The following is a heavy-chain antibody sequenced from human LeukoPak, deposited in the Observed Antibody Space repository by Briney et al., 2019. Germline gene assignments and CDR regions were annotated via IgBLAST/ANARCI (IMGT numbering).Heavy chain of an antibody. CDR3: AKDSSAWACDY. V-gene: IGHV3-30*02. J-gene: IGHJ4*02. CDR1: GLSFSSDA. D-gene: IGHD6-19*01. CDR2: IRHDGSDK. Sequence: GGSLRLSCAVSGLSFSSDAIHWVRQAPGKGLEWVAFIRHDGSDKYYADSVKGRFTISRDNSKNTIYLQMNSLRAQDTALYYCAKDSSAWACDYWGQGTLVTVSS.